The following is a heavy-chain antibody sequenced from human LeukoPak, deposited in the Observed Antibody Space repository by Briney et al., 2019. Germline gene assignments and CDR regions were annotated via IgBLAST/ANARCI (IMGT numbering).Heavy chain of an antibody. CDR1: GSTLGG. CDR2: INPNTGGT. CDR3: ARVVDILTGHDTALDY. J-gene: IGHJ4*02. V-gene: IGHV1-2*02. Sequence: ASVKVSCKASGSTLGGISWVRQAPGQGLEWMGWINPNTGGTNFAQNFQGRVTMTTVTSISTAYMELSRLRSDDTAVYYCARVVDILTGHDTALDYWGQGTLVTVSS. D-gene: IGHD3-9*01.